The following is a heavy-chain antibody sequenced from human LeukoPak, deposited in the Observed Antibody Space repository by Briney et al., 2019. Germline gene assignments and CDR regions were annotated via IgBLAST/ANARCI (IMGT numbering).Heavy chain of an antibody. CDR3: ARRWNYGRNYYIDV. CDR1: GGSFSNYY. J-gene: IGHJ6*03. CDR2: INDSGRT. D-gene: IGHD1-7*01. Sequence: SETLSLTCAAYGGSFSNYYWSWIRQPPGKGLEWIGEINDSGRTNYNPSLMSRVTVSVDTSKNQFSLRLTSVTATDTAVYYCARRWNYGRNYYIDVWGNGATVSVSS. V-gene: IGHV4-34*01.